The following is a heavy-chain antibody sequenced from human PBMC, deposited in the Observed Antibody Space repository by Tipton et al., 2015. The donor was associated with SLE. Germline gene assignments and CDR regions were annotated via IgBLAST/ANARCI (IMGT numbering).Heavy chain of an antibody. CDR1: GYSISSGYY. J-gene: IGHJ6*02. Sequence: TLSLTCAVSGYSISSGYYWGWIRQPPGKGLEWIGSIYHSGSTYYNPSLKSRVTISVDTSKNQFSLKLSCVTAADTAVYYCAREGLIVVDRDYYGMDVWGQGTTVTVSS. D-gene: IGHD3-22*01. V-gene: IGHV4-38-2*02. CDR3: AREGLIVVDRDYYGMDV. CDR2: IYHSGST.